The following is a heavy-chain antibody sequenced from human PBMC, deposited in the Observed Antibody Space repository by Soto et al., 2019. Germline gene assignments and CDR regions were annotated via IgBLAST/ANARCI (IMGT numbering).Heavy chain of an antibody. CDR1: GYPFTSYG. V-gene: IGHV1-18*01. Sequence: QVQLVQSGAEVKKPGASVKVSCKTSGYPFTSYGINWVRQAPGQGPEWMGWISAYNGKTSYTQKFQGRVTMTTDTSTXXXYMEMRSLRSDDTAVYYCARDRLIAVTGLLHYWGQGTLVTVSS. CDR3: ARDRLIAVTGLLHY. D-gene: IGHD6-19*01. J-gene: IGHJ4*02. CDR2: ISAYNGKT.